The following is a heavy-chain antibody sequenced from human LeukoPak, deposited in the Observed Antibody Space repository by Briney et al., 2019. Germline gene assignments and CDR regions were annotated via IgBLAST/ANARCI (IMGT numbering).Heavy chain of an antibody. V-gene: IGHV4-61*02. D-gene: IGHD3-3*01. J-gene: IGHJ5*01. CDR1: RGSIRSTSFY. CDR2: ISIRVDT. CDR3: ARLTISNWFDA. Sequence: PSQTLSLTCRVSRGSIRSTSFYLLGVRQSAGKGLECIGRISIRVDTKYNPSLENRVAMSIDTFNNQLSLNLTSVTAADTAVYYCARLTISNWFDAWGQGTLVTVSS.